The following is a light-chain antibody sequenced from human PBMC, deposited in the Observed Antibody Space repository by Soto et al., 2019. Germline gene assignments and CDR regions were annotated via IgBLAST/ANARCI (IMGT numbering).Light chain of an antibody. CDR1: QSVSSN. CDR2: SAS. Sequence: ETVLTQSPATLSVSPGERATLSCRASQSVSSNLASYQQKPGQAPSLLIYSASSRATGIPDRFSGSGSGTDFTLTISRLEPEDFAVYYCQQYGSSGTFGQGTKVDIK. CDR3: QQYGSSGT. V-gene: IGKV3-20*01. J-gene: IGKJ1*01.